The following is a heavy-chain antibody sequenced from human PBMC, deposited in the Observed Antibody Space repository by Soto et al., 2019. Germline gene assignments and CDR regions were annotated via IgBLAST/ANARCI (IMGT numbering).Heavy chain of an antibody. D-gene: IGHD6-6*01. CDR3: TRRDSSSST. J-gene: IGHJ4*02. V-gene: IGHV3-73*01. Sequence: AASGFTFSGSAMHWVRQASGKGLEWVGRIRSKANSYATAYAASVKGRFTISRDDSKNTAYLQMNSLKTEDTAVYYCTRRDSSSSTWGQGTLVTVSS. CDR1: GFTFSGSA. CDR2: IRSKANSYAT.